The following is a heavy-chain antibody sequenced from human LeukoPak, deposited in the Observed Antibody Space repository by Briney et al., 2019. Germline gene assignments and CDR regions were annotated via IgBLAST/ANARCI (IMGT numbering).Heavy chain of an antibody. Sequence: PGGSLRLSCAASGFTFSSYEMNWVRQAPGKGLEWVSYISSSGSTIYYAGSVKGRFTISRDNAKNSLYLQMNSLRAEDTAVYCCARSGPVVVTATVDYWGQGTLVTVSS. V-gene: IGHV3-48*03. CDR1: GFTFSSYE. J-gene: IGHJ4*02. D-gene: IGHD2-21*02. CDR2: ISSSGSTI. CDR3: ARSGPVVVTATVDY.